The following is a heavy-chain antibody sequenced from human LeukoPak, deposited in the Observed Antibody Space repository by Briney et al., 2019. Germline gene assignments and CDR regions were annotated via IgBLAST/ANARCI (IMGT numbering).Heavy chain of an antibody. V-gene: IGHV4-31*03. CDR1: GGSISSGGYY. Sequence: PSETLSLTCTVSGGSISSGGYYWSWIRQHPGKGLEWIGYIYYSGSTYYNPSLKSRVTVSVDTSKNQFSLKLSSVTAADTAVYYCASHYWNAFDIWGQGTMVTVSS. D-gene: IGHD1-1*01. CDR2: IYYSGST. CDR3: ASHYWNAFDI. J-gene: IGHJ3*02.